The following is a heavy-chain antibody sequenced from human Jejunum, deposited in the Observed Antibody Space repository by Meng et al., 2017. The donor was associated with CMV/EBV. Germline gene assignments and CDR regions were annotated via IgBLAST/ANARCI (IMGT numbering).Heavy chain of an antibody. D-gene: IGHD6-19*01. CDR1: VGAFTAYY. Sequence: GVSVGAFTAYYNTWIRQAPGNGLEWIGQIFHSGSIAYNPSLRGRVTLSIDTSKNQFSLKLSSVTAADTAIYFCAGRSSLTGWSFDSWGQGTLVTVSS. V-gene: IGHV4-34*12. J-gene: IGHJ4*02. CDR3: AGRSSLTGWSFDS. CDR2: IFHSGSI.